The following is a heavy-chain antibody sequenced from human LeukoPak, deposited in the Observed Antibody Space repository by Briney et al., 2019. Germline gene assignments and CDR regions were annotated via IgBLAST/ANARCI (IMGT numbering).Heavy chain of an antibody. V-gene: IGHV3-23*01. D-gene: IGHD1-26*01. J-gene: IGHJ4*02. Sequence: GGSLRLSCAASGFTFSSYAMSWVRQAPGKGLDWVSAISGSGGSTYYADSVKGRFTISRDNSKNTLYLQMNSLRAEDTAVYYCAKDLWWELLHDYWGQGTLVTVSS. CDR3: AKDLWWELLHDY. CDR2: ISGSGGST. CDR1: GFTFSSYA.